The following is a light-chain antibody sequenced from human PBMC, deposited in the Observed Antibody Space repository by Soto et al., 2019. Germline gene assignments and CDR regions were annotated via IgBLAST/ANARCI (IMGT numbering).Light chain of an antibody. J-gene: IGLJ1*01. CDR3: RSSTSSSTYV. Sequence: QSALTQPASVSGSPGQSVTISCTGTSSDVGGYDYVSWYQHHPGKAPKLVIYDVTSRPSGVSDRFSGSKSANTASLTISGLQTEDEADYYCRSSTSSSTYVFGTGTKV. CDR1: SSDVGGYDY. V-gene: IGLV2-14*01. CDR2: DVT.